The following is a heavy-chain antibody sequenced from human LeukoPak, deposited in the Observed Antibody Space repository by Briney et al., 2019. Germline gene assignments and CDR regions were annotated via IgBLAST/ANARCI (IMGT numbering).Heavy chain of an antibody. CDR1: GLTVSGNY. Sequence: GGSLSLSCAASGLTVSGNYMTWVRQAPGKGLEWVSVVCSGGSTYYADSVKGRFTISRDSSKNTLYLQMNSLRPEDKAVYYCARDPYTSSWYWAFDIWGQGTMVTVSS. CDR2: VCSGGST. J-gene: IGHJ3*02. D-gene: IGHD6-13*01. CDR3: ARDPYTSSWYWAFDI. V-gene: IGHV3-66*02.